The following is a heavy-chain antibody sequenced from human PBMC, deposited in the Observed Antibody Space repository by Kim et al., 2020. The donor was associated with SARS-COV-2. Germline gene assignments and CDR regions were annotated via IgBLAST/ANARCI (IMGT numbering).Heavy chain of an antibody. Sequence: AASVKGRFTISRDNSKSTLYLQMNRLRAEDTAVYYCARDPKGYYYYGMDVWGQGTTVTVSS. V-gene: IGHV3-23*01. CDR3: ARDPKGYYYYGMDV. J-gene: IGHJ6*02.